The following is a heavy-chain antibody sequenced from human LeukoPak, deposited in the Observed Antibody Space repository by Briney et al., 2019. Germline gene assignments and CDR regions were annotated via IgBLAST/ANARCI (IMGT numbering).Heavy chain of an antibody. CDR1: GFTFSAYA. V-gene: IGHV3-23*01. Sequence: PGGSLRLSCAASGFTFSAYAMSWVRQAPGKGLEWVSTISRSSNNTYYAESVKGRFTISRDNSRNTLSLHMSSLRGDDTAVYYCAKGPLYCSGASCYSLDYWGQGTLVTVSS. J-gene: IGHJ4*02. CDR3: AKGPLYCSGASCYSLDY. CDR2: ISRSSNNT. D-gene: IGHD2-15*01.